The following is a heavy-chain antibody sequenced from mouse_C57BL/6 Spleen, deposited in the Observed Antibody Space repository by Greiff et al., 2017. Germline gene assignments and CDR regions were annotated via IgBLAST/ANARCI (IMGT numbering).Heavy chain of an antibody. V-gene: IGHV1-20*01. CDR2: INPYNGDT. Sequence: VQLQQSGPELVKPGDSVKISCKASGYSFTGYFMNWVMQSHGKSLEWIGRINPYNGDTFYNQKFKGKATLTVDKSSSTAHMELRSLTSEDSAVYYCARGEIYYYFDYWGQGTTLTVSS. CDR3: ARGEIYYYFDY. CDR1: GYSFTGYF. D-gene: IGHD1-1*01. J-gene: IGHJ2*01.